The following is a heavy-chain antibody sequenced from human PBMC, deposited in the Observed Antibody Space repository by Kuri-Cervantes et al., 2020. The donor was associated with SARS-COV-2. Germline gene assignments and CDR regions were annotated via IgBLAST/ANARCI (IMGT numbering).Heavy chain of an antibody. CDR1: GGSISSGSYY. V-gene: IGHV4-61*09. CDR2: IYTSGST. Sequence: TLSLTCTVSGGSISSGSYYWSWIRQPAGKGLEWIGYIYTSGSTNYNPSLKSRVTISVDTSKNQFSLKLSSVTAADTAVYYCARMYGSIAARPFDYWGQGTLVTVSS. J-gene: IGHJ4*02. D-gene: IGHD6-6*01. CDR3: ARMYGSIAARPFDY.